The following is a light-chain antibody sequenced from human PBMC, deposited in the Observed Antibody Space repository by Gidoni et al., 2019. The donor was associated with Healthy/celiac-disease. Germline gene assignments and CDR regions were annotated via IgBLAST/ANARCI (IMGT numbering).Light chain of an antibody. J-gene: IGKJ1*01. CDR3: QQYGSSPPVWT. CDR1: QSVSSSY. Sequence: EIVLTQSPGTLSLSPGERATRSCRASQSVSSSYLAWYQQKPGQAPRRLIYGASSRATGHPDRFSGSGSGTDFTLTISRLEPEDFAVYYCQQYGSSPPVWTFGQGTKVEIK. V-gene: IGKV3-20*01. CDR2: GAS.